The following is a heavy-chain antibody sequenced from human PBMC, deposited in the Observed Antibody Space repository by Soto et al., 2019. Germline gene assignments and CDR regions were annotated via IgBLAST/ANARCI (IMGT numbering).Heavy chain of an antibody. CDR3: VRGDDRVD. D-gene: IGHD1-1*01. J-gene: IGHJ4*02. Sequence: EVQLVESGGGLVKPGGSLRLSCVGSGFIFSSFTMTWVRQAPGMGLQYLASISTSSSIIYYADSVRGRVIISRDNSKDSVFLQMYSLRAEDTAMYYCVRGDDRVDWGQGTLVTVSS. V-gene: IGHV3-21*01. CDR2: ISTSSSII. CDR1: GFIFSSFT.